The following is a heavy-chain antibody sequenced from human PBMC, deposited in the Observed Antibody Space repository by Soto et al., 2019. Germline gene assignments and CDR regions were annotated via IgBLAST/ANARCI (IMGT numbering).Heavy chain of an antibody. D-gene: IGHD3-22*01. CDR3: ARGLFYYDSSGYLGY. CDR1: GFTFSSYS. CDR2: ISSSSSYI. J-gene: IGHJ4*02. Sequence: GESLKISCAASGFTFSSYSMNWVRQAPGKGLEWVSSISSSSSYIYYADSVKGRFTISRDNAKNSLYLQMNSLRAEDTAVYYCARGLFYYDSSGYLGYWGQGTLVTVSS. V-gene: IGHV3-21*01.